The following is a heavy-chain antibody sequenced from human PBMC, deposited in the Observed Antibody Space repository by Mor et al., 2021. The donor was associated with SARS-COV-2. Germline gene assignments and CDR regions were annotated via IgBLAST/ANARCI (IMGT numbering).Heavy chain of an antibody. Sequence: LEWVSYIISSGSTIYYADSVKGRFTISRDNAKNSLYLQMNSLRAEDTAVYYCASRSLNYYDSSGYPTIDYYFDYWGQ. V-gene: IGHV3-11*01. J-gene: IGHJ4*02. CDR2: IISSGSTI. CDR3: ASRSLNYYDSSGYPTIDYYFDY. D-gene: IGHD3-22*01.